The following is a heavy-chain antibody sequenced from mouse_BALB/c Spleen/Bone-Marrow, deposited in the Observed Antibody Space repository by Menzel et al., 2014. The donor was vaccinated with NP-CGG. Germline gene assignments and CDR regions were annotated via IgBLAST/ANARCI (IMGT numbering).Heavy chain of an antibody. Sequence: VKVVESGPGLVQPSQSLSITCTVSGFSLTSYGVHWVRQSPGKGLEWLGAIWSGGGSDYNAAFISRLSTTKDNSKSQVFFKRFSLQVDDTAIYYCARTSNYVDFDYWGQGTTLTVSS. CDR2: IWSGGGS. CDR3: ARTSNYVDFDY. CDR1: GFSLTSYG. D-gene: IGHD2-5*01. J-gene: IGHJ2*01. V-gene: IGHV2-4-1*01.